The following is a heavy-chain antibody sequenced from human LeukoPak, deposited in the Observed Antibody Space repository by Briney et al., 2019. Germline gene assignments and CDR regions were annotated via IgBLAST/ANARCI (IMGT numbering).Heavy chain of an antibody. CDR2: ISDTGSTI. J-gene: IGHJ4*02. CDR1: GFTLSSYS. Sequence: GGSLRLSCVASGFTLSSYSMNWVRQAPGKGLEWVSYISDTGSTIAYADSVKGRFTMSRDEAKNSLHLQMNSLRDEDTAVYYCTRRFDSWDQGVLVTVSS. CDR3: TRRFDS. V-gene: IGHV3-48*02.